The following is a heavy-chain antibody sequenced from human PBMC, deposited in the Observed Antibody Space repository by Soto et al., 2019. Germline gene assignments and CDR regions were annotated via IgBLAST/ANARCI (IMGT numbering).Heavy chain of an antibody. V-gene: IGHV3-30-3*01. CDR1: GFTFSSYA. J-gene: IGHJ4*02. D-gene: IGHD6-6*01. CDR3: AREFWAARPPYYFDY. CDR2: ISYDGSNK. Sequence: QVQLVESGGGVVQPGRSLRLSCAASGFTFSSYAMHWVRQAPGKGLEWVAVISYDGSNKYYADSVKGRFTISRDNSKNALYMQMNSLRAEDTAVYYCAREFWAARPPYYFDYWGQGTLVTVSS.